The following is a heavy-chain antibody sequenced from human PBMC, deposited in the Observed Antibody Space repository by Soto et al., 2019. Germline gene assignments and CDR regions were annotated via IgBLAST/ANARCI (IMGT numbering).Heavy chain of an antibody. V-gene: IGHV4-30-4*01. J-gene: IGHJ4*02. D-gene: IGHD3-9*01. CDR3: SRDVRTSYESYIDS. CDR2: IYYSGST. CDR1: GGSISSGDYY. Sequence: SETLSLTCTVSGGSISSGDYYWSWIRQPPGKGLEWIGYIYYSGSTYYNPSLKSRVTTSVDPSKNQFSLNLSSVTAADTAVYFCSRDVRTSYESYIDSWGQGTLVTVSS.